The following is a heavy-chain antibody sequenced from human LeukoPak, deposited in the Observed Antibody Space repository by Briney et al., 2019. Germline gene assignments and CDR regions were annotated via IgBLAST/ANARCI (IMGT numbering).Heavy chain of an antibody. D-gene: IGHD4/OR15-4a*01. J-gene: IGHJ4*02. CDR3: ARHWCPRGRSYFDY. V-gene: IGHV4-39*01. Sequence: SETLSLTCTVSGASISSSSYYWGWLRQPPGKGLEWIGTIYYSENFDHNPSLKSRVTMSIDTSENQFSLKLSSVTAADTAVYYCARHWCPRGRSYFDYWGQGTLVTVSS. CDR1: GASISSSSYY. CDR2: IYYSENF.